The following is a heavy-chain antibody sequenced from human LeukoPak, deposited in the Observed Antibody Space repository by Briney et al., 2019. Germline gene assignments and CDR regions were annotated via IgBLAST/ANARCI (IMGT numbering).Heavy chain of an antibody. Sequence: GGSLRLSCAASGFTLSSYSMNGARQAPGKGLECVSSISSSSYIYYADSVKGRFTISRDNAKNSLHLQMNSLRAEDTAVYYCARDRGAATMVRGVIARYMDVWGKGTTVTISS. CDR1: GFTLSSYS. J-gene: IGHJ6*03. CDR2: ISSSSYI. D-gene: IGHD3-10*01. CDR3: ARDRGAATMVRGVIARYMDV. V-gene: IGHV3-21*01.